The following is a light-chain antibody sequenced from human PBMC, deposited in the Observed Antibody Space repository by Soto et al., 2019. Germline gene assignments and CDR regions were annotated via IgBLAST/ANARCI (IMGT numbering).Light chain of an antibody. CDR2: GAS. J-gene: IGKJ2*01. V-gene: IGKV3-15*01. CDR3: HQYNSWFT. Sequence: EIVRTQSPATLSVSPGERATLSCRASQNVRYNLAWYQQKPGQAPRLLIYGASTRAIDIPPRFSGSGSGTEFTLTINSLQSEDFAVYYCHQYNSWFTFGQGTKLEIK. CDR1: QNVRYN.